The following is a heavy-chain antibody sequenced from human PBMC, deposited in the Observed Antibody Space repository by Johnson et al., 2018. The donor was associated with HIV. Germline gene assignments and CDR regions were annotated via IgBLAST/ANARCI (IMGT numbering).Heavy chain of an antibody. CDR1: GFTLSGSH. D-gene: IGHD2-21*01. Sequence: QVQLVESGGGLVQPGGSLKLSCAASGFTLSGSHIHWVRQASGKGLEWVAVIWYDGSNKYYADSVKGRLTISRDNSKNTLYLQMNSRRAEDTAVYYCAKDCVGVWWSRAFDIWGQGTMVTVSS. CDR2: IWYDGSNK. V-gene: IGHV3-33*06. CDR3: AKDCVGVWWSRAFDI. J-gene: IGHJ3*02.